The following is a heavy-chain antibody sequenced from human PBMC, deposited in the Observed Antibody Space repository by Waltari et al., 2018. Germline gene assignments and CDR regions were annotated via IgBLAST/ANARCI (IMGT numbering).Heavy chain of an antibody. CDR1: GYTFTSYY. J-gene: IGHJ4*02. D-gene: IGHD6-19*01. V-gene: IGHV1-46*01. CDR2: INPSGGST. Sequence: QVQLVQSGAEVKKPGASVKVSCKASGYTFTSYYMHWVRQAPGQGLEWMGIINPSGGSTSYAQKFQGRFTNSRDNSKNTLYLQMNSLRAEDTAVYYCARDKAVAGTPPPFAFDYWGQGTLVTVSS. CDR3: ARDKAVAGTPPPFAFDY.